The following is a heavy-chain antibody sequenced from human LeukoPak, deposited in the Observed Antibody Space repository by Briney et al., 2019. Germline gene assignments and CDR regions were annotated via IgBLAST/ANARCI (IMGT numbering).Heavy chain of an antibody. CDR2: IYYSGRT. CDR3: ASLITIFGGSAAFDI. J-gene: IGHJ3*02. CDR1: GDSISTYY. D-gene: IGHD3-3*01. Sequence: PSETLSLTCTVSGDSISTYYWSWIRQPPGKGLQWIGYIYYSGRTSYNPSLKSRVTMSVDTSKNQFSLKLSSVTAADTAVYYCASLITIFGGSAAFDIWGQGTMVTVSS. V-gene: IGHV4-59*12.